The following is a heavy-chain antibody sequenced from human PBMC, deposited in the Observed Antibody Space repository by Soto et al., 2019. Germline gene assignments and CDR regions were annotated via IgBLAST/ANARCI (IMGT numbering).Heavy chain of an antibody. D-gene: IGHD6-25*01. CDR1: GGSISSGDYY. CDR3: ARERSSGWFDP. J-gene: IGHJ5*02. V-gene: IGHV4-30-4*01. CDR2: IYYSGST. Sequence: SETLSLTCTVSGGSISSGDYYWSWIRQPPGKGLEWIGYIYYSGSTYYNPSLKSRVTISVDTSKNQFSLKLSSVTAADTAVYYCARERSSGWFDPWGQGTLVTVSS.